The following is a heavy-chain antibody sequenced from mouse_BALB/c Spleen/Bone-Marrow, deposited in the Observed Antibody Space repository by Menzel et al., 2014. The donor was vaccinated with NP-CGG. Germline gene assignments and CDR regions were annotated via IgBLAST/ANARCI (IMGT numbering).Heavy chain of an antibody. D-gene: IGHD1-1*01. CDR2: ISYRGST. V-gene: IGHV3-2*02. CDR1: GYSITSDYA. CDR3: ARTTTVVSHFDY. Sequence: VQLKQSGPGLVKPSQSLSLTCTVTGYSITSDYAWNWIRQFPGNKLEWMGYISYRGSTSYNPSLKSRISITRDTSKNQFFLQLNSVTTEDTATYYCARTTTVVSHFDYWGQGTTLTVSS. J-gene: IGHJ2*01.